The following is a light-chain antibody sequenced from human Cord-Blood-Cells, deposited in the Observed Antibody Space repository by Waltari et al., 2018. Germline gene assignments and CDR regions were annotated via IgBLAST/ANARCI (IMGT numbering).Light chain of an antibody. V-gene: IGLV1-44*01. Sequence: QSVLTQPPSASGTPGQRVTISCSGSSSNIGSNTVNWYQQLPGTSPKLLIYSNKQRPSGVPDRFSGSKSGNSASLSISGLQSEDEADYYCAAWDDSLNGPVFGGGTKLTVL. CDR3: AAWDDSLNGPV. CDR1: SSNIGSNT. CDR2: SNK. J-gene: IGLJ3*02.